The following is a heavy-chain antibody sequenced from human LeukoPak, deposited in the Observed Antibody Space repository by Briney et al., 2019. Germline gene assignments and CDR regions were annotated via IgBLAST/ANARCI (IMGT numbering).Heavy chain of an antibody. J-gene: IGHJ4*02. CDR3: AKDIMATIVTPAY. V-gene: IGHV3-30*02. Sequence: GRSLRLSCAASGFTFSNYGMHWVRQAPGKGLEWVAFIRYDTSNKYYADSVKGRFTISRDNSKNTLYLQMNSLRAEDTAVYYCAKDIMATIVTPAYWGQGTLVTVSS. D-gene: IGHD5-12*01. CDR2: IRYDTSNK. CDR1: GFTFSNYG.